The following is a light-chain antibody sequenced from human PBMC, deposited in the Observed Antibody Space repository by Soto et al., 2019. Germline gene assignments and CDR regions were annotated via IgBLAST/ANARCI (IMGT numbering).Light chain of an antibody. CDR2: DVN. CDR3: YSYTSGRPLVV. Sequence: QSALTQPASVSGSPGQSITISCTGTSGDVGGYNFVSWYQQHPGKVPKLIIYDVNNRPSGVSDRFSGSKSGNMASLTISGLQADDEAAYYCYSYTSGRPLVVLGGGTKLTVL. CDR1: SGDVGGYNF. V-gene: IGLV2-14*03. J-gene: IGLJ2*01.